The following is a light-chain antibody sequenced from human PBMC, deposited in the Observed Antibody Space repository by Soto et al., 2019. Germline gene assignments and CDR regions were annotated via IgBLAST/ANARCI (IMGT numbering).Light chain of an antibody. CDR1: QSVSSSY. J-gene: IGKJ1*01. CDR2: GAS. Sequence: EIVLTQSPGTLSLSPGERATLSCRVSQSVSSSYLAWFQQNPGQAPRLLIHGASSRATGIPDRFSGSGSGTDFTLTISRLEPEDFAVYYCQQYGSSPRTFGQGTKVEIK. CDR3: QQYGSSPRT. V-gene: IGKV3-20*01.